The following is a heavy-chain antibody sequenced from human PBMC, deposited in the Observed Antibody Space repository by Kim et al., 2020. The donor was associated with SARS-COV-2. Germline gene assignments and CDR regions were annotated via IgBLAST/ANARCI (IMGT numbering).Heavy chain of an antibody. Sequence: SETLSLTCAVYGGSFSGYYWSWIRQPPGKGLEWIGEINHSGSTNYNPSLKSRVTISVDTSKNQFSLKLSSVTAADTAVYYCARGFSSGWSFYYYYGMDVWGQGTTVTVSS. J-gene: IGHJ6*02. V-gene: IGHV4-34*01. CDR3: ARGFSSGWSFYYYYGMDV. CDR2: INHSGST. D-gene: IGHD6-19*01. CDR1: GGSFSGYY.